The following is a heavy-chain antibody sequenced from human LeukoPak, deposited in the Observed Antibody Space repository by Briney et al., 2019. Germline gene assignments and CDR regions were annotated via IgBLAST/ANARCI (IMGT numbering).Heavy chain of an antibody. D-gene: IGHD3-3*01. J-gene: IGHJ4*02. CDR2: INHSGST. Sequence: SETLSLTCAVYGGSFSGYYWSWIRQPPGKGLEWIGEINHSGSTNYNPSLKSRVTISVDTSKNQFSLKLSSVTAADTAVYYCGRATRGPFGVVSYYFDYWGQGTLVTVSS. CDR3: GRATRGPFGVVSYYFDY. CDR1: GGSFSGYY. V-gene: IGHV4-34*01.